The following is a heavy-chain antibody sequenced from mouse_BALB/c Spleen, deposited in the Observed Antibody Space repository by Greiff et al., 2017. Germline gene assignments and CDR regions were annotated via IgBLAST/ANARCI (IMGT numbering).Heavy chain of an antibody. CDR1: GYTFTSYY. D-gene: IGHD3-3*01. CDR3: ARGDGSDY. Sequence: QVQLQQSGPELVKPGASVKMSCKASGYTFTSYYIHWVKQRPGQGLEWIGWIYPGDGSTKYNEKFKGKTTLTADKSSSTAYMLLSSLTSEDSAIYFCARGDGSDYWGQGTTLTVSS. V-gene: IGHV1S56*01. J-gene: IGHJ2*01. CDR2: IYPGDGST.